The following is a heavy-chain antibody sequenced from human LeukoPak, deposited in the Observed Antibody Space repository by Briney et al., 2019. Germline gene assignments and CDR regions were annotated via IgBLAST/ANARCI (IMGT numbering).Heavy chain of an antibody. D-gene: IGHD5-18*01. CDR3: AARGYSYEVPGKTWSDP. Sequence: SVKVSCKASGGTFSSYAISWVRQAPGQGLEWMGGIIPILGTTNYAQKFQDRVTITADKSTRTAYMELSSLRSEDTAVYYWAARGYSYEVPGKTWSDPWGQGTLVTVSS. CDR2: IIPILGTT. J-gene: IGHJ5*02. CDR1: GGTFSSYA. V-gene: IGHV1-69*06.